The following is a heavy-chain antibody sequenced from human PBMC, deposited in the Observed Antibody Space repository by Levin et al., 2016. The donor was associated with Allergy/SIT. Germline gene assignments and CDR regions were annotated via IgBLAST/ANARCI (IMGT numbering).Heavy chain of an antibody. CDR1: GGSISSSSYY. J-gene: IGHJ5*02. CDR2: IYYSGST. Sequence: SETLSLTCTVSGGSISSSSYYWGWIRQPPGKGLEWIGSIYYSGSTYYNPSLKSRVTISVDTSKNQFSLKLSSVTAADTAVYYCARLPTSFLAAAGRWPWGQGTLVTVSS. D-gene: IGHD6-13*01. V-gene: IGHV4-39*01. CDR3: ARLPTSFLAAAGRWP.